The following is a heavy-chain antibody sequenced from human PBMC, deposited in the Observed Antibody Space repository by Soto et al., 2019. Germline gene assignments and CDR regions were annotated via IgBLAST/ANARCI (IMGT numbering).Heavy chain of an antibody. D-gene: IGHD3-10*01. Sequence: SETLSLTCTVSRGSVSSATYYWNWIRQPPGKPLEWIGYIYYSGSTYYNPSLKSRVTISVDTSKNQFSLKLSSVTAADTAVYYCARHTGATSYSYYYGMDVWGQVTTVTVSS. CDR2: IYYSGST. J-gene: IGHJ6*02. V-gene: IGHV4-39*01. CDR3: ARHTGATSYSYYYGMDV. CDR1: RGSVSSATYY.